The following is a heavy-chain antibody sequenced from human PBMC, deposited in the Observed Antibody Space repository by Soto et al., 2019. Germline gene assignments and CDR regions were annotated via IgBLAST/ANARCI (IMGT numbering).Heavy chain of an antibody. D-gene: IGHD3-22*01. CDR3: ARGRTVRNYADDSSDYFYFFDY. V-gene: IGHV4-59*01. Sequence: SETLSLTCTVSGDSISTFYWGWMRQSPGKELEWIGYVYYTGSTTYNPSLKSRVTISVDRSKNQFSLKLTSANAADTAVYYCARGRTVRNYADDSSDYFYFFDYWGQGTQVTVSS. J-gene: IGHJ4*02. CDR2: VYYTGST. CDR1: GDSISTFY.